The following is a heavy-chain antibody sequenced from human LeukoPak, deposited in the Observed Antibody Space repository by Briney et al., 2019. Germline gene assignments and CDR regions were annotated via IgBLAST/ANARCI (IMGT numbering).Heavy chain of an antibody. D-gene: IGHD3-3*02. Sequence: GGSLRLSCAASGFTFSIYCMHWVRQAPGKGPMWVSRICPDGTVTNYADSVKARFTISRDNARNTVYLQMNSLRAEDTAVYYCARDSTGYWYFDLWGRGTLVSVSS. CDR1: GFTFSIYC. CDR2: ICPDGTVT. V-gene: IGHV3-74*01. CDR3: ARDSTGYWYFDL. J-gene: IGHJ2*01.